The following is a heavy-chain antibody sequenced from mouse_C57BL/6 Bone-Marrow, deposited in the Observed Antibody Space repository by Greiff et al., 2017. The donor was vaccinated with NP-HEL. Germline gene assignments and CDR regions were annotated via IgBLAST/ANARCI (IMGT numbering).Heavy chain of an antibody. Sequence: QVQLQQPGAELVKPGASVKLSCKASGYTFTSYWMQWVKQRPGQGLEWIGEIDPSDSYTNYNQKFKGQATLTVDTSSSTAYMQLSSLTSEDSAVYYCARSAWLTGTYDGYYFDYWGQGTTLTVSS. CDR1: GYTFTSYW. CDR3: ARSAWLTGTYDGYYFDY. V-gene: IGHV1-50*01. CDR2: IDPSDSYT. D-gene: IGHD4-1*01. J-gene: IGHJ2*01.